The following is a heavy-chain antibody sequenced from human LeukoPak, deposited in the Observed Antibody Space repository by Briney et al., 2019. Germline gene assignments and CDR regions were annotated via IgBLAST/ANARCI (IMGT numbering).Heavy chain of an antibody. CDR3: ARGPYSSSWYNWFDP. CDR2: IIPIFGTA. J-gene: IGHJ5*02. D-gene: IGHD6-13*01. CDR1: GGTFSSYA. Sequence: SVKVSCKASGGTFSSYAISWVRQAPGQGLEWMGGIIPIFGTANYAQKFQGRVTMTRNTSISTAYMELSSLRSEDTAVYYCARGPYSSSWYNWFDPWGQGTLVTVSS. V-gene: IGHV1-69*05.